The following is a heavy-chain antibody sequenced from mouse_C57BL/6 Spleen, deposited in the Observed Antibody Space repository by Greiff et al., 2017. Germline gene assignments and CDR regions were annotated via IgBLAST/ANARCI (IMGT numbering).Heavy chain of an antibody. CDR3: ARDYYSSRGGLGFDY. J-gene: IGHJ2*01. Sequence: VQLQQSDAELVKPGASVKISCKVSGYTFTDHTIHWMKQRPEQGLEWIGYIYPRDGSTKYNEKFKGKATLTADKSSSTAYMQLNSLTSEDSAVYFCARDYYSSRGGLGFDYWGQGTTLTVSS. D-gene: IGHD1-1*01. V-gene: IGHV1-78*01. CDR1: GYTFTDHT. CDR2: IYPRDGST.